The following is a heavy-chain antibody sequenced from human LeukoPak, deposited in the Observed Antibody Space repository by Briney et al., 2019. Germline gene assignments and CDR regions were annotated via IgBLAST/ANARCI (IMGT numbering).Heavy chain of an antibody. V-gene: IGHV4-34*01. CDR2: ISHSGST. CDR1: GGSFSGYY. J-gene: IGHJ4*02. D-gene: IGHD2-2*01. Sequence: SETLSLTCAVYGGSFSGYYWSWIRQPPGKGLEWIGEISHSGSTNYNPSLKSRVTISVDTSKNQFSLKLSSVTAADTAVYYCARVSYPSSTSCFDYWGQGTLVTVSS. CDR3: ARVSYPSSTSCFDY.